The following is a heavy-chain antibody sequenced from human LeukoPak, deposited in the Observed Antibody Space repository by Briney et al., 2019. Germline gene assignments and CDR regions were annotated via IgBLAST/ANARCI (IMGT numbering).Heavy chain of an antibody. J-gene: IGHJ3*02. CDR2: INPTSGDT. CDR1: GYTFTSYY. D-gene: IGHD6-25*01. Sequence: ASVKVSCKASGYTFTSYYVHWVRQAPGQGLQWMGIINPTSGDTNYAQNFQGRVTMTRDMSTSTVYMELSSLRSEDTAVYYCARYGFSSVWQGGWHAFDIWGHGTMVTVSS. CDR3: ARYGFSSVWQGGWHAFDI. V-gene: IGHV1-46*01.